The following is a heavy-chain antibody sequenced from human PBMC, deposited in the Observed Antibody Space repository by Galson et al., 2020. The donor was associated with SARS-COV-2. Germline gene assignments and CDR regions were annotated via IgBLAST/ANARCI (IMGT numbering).Heavy chain of an antibody. D-gene: IGHD1-26*01. V-gene: IGHV3-33*01. Sequence: GGSLRLSCAASGFTFSSYGMHWVRQAPGKGLEWVAVIWYDGSNKYYADSVKGRFTISRDNSKNTLYLQMNSLRPEDTAVYYCARDLVGTGEMDYWGQGTLVTVSS. CDR3: ARDLVGTGEMDY. CDR1: GFTFSSYG. CDR2: IWYDGSNK. J-gene: IGHJ4*02.